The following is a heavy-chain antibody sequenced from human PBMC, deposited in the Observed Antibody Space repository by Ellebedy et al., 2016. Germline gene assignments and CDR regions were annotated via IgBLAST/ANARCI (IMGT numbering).Heavy chain of an antibody. Sequence: GGSLRLSCVASGFTFANYWMSWVRQAPGKGLEWVANIKEDGGEKFYVGSVRGRFTISRDNAKNSLDLQLNALRPGDTAVYYCATMGHHHFLYWGQGTLVTVSS. V-gene: IGHV3-7*03. CDR1: GFTFANYW. J-gene: IGHJ4*02. CDR2: IKEDGGEK. CDR3: ATMGHHHFLY.